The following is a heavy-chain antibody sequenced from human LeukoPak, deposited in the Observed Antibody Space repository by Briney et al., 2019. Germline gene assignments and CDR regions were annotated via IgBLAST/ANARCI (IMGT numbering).Heavy chain of an antibody. CDR3: ARGRTRPTYYYYYYMDV. D-gene: IGHD2-2*01. CDR2: IKQDGSEK. CDR1: GFTFSSYW. J-gene: IGHJ6*03. Sequence: GGSLRLSCAASGFTFSSYWMSWVRQAPGKGLEWVANIKQDGSEKYYVDSVKGRFTISRDNAKNSLYLQMNSLRAEDTAVYYCARGRTRPTYYYYYYMDVWGKGTTVTVSS. V-gene: IGHV3-7*01.